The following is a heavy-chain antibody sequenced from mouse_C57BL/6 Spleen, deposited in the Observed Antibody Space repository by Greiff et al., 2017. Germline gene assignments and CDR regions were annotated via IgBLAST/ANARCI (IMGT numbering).Heavy chain of an antibody. CDR2: IDPSDSYT. D-gene: IGHD1-1*01. CDR1: GYTFTSYW. CDR3: ARERYYGSSYDRYYFDY. V-gene: IGHV1-69*01. J-gene: IGHJ2*01. Sequence: VQLQQPGAELVMPGASVKLSCKASGYTFTSYWMHWVKQRPGQGLEWIGEIDPSDSYTNYNQKFKGKYTLTVDKSSSTAYMQLSSLTSEDSAVYYCARERYYGSSYDRYYFDYWVQGTTLTVSS.